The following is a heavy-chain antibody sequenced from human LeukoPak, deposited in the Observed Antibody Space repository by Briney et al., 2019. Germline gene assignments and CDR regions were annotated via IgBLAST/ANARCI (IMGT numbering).Heavy chain of an antibody. D-gene: IGHD2-21*02. J-gene: IGHJ5*02. V-gene: IGHV3-23*01. CDR2: ISGSGGST. Sequence: GGSLRLSCAASGFTFSSYAMSWVRQAPGKGLEWVSAISGSGGSTYYADSVNGRFTISRDNTKNTLYLQMNSLRAEDTAVYYCAKDPDIVVVTGILHWFDPWGKGSLVTVSS. CDR1: GFTFSSYA. CDR3: AKDPDIVVVTGILHWFDP.